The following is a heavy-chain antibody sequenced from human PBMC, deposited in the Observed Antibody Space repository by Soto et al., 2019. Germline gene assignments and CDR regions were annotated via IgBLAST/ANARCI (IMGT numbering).Heavy chain of an antibody. D-gene: IGHD4-17*01. CDR3: ARRFSVTTMRGFFDS. Sequence: QVQLQESGPGLVKPSETLSLTCAVANGSINTSFWWSLVRQSPGKALEWIGEIYHHGSTNYNPSHKSRVTVSIDKSNNQFSLKLYSVTTADTAIYYCARRFSVTTMRGFFDSWGQGSLVTVSS. J-gene: IGHJ4*02. V-gene: IGHV4-4*02. CDR2: IYHHGST. CDR1: NGSINTSFW.